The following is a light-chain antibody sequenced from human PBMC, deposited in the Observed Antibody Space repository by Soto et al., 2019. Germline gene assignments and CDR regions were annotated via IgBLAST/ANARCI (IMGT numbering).Light chain of an antibody. Sequence: IPMTQCPSSVCASXGDGVTICCRSWPDNIRLLNWYQHKPGRAPRIXXYAASTLQSGGPSRFTGSGSGTEFTLTISGLQPEDFATYYCQHSYTVPIAFGQGTRLEIK. CDR1: PDNIRL. CDR3: QHSYTVPIA. J-gene: IGKJ5*01. V-gene: IGKV1-39*01. CDR2: AAS.